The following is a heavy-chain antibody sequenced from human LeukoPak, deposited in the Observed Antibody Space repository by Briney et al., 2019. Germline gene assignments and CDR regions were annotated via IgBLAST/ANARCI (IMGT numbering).Heavy chain of an antibody. Sequence: GGSLRLSCAASGFTFSSYSMNWVRQAPGKGLEWVSSISSSSSYIYYADSVKGRFTISRDNAKNSLYLQMNSLRAEDTAVYYCARDPRRYCSSTSCYYYYYYYMDVWGKGTTVTVSS. CDR1: GFTFSSYS. CDR2: ISSSSSYI. V-gene: IGHV3-21*01. J-gene: IGHJ6*03. D-gene: IGHD2-2*01. CDR3: ARDPRRYCSSTSCYYYYYYYMDV.